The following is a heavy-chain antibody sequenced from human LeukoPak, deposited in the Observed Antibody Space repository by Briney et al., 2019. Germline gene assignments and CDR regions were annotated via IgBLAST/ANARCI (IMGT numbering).Heavy chain of an antibody. CDR3: ARRNLLDSIVGATLIFSFDY. CDR2: INPNSGGT. J-gene: IGHJ4*02. D-gene: IGHD1-26*01. Sequence: ASVKVSCKASGYTFTGYYMHWVRQAPGQGLEWMGWINPNSGGTNYAQKFQGRVTMTRDTSISTAYMELRSLRSDDTAVYYCARRNLLDSIVGATLIFSFDYWGQGTLVTVSS. V-gene: IGHV1-2*02. CDR1: GYTFTGYY.